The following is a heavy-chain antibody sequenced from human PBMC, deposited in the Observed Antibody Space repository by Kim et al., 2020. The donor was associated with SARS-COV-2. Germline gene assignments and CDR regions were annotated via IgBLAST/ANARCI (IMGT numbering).Heavy chain of an antibody. J-gene: IGHJ4*03. CDR2: ITTNTGNP. CDR3: ARTFYDNSAYNYIDY. Sequence: ASVKVSCKASGYTFTNYAMTWVRQAPGQGLEWMGWITTNTGNPTFAQGFTGRIAFTRDTSASTAYLQLSSLGAEDTAVYYCARTFYDNSAYNYIDYWGHG. D-gene: IGHD3-16*01. CDR1: GYTFTNYA. V-gene: IGHV7-4-1*02.